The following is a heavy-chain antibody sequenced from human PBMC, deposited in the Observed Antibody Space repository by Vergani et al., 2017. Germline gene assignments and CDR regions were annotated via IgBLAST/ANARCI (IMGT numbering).Heavy chain of an antibody. CDR1: GFTFKNNT. J-gene: IGHJ5*02. V-gene: IGHV3-21*02. CDR2: ITSTGATI. D-gene: IGHD2-15*01. CDR3: ASRVSAGGGLDT. Sequence: VQLVESGGGLVKPGGSLRLSCGASGFTFKNNTMTWVRQSPGKGLEWVSSITSTGATINYADSVKGRFTISRDNAKMFLYLQMNNLRAEDTALYYCASRVSAGGGLDTWGQGTLVTVS.